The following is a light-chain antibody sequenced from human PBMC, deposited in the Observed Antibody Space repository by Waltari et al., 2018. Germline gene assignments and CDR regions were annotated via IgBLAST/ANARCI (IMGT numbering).Light chain of an antibody. CDR1: SSDVGAYNY. CDR3: CSYAGSYTWV. V-gene: IGLV2-11*01. CDR2: DVS. Sequence: QSALTQPRPVSGPPGQSVTISCTGTSSDVGAYNYVSWYQQHPGKAPKLMIYDVSKRPSGVPDRFSGSKSGNTASLTISGLQAEDEADYYCCSYAGSYTWVFGGGTKVTVL. J-gene: IGLJ3*02.